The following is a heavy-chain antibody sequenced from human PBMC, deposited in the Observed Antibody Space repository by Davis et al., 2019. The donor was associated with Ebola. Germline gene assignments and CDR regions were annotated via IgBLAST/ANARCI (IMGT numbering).Heavy chain of an antibody. CDR1: GFTFKPYS. J-gene: IGHJ6*04. CDR3: ARSGLSFGVVKYHYGMDV. V-gene: IGHV3-23*01. Sequence: PRESLRLSCAASGFTFKPYSMNCVRQPPGKLLEWVAAITGMGGHPYYADSVKGRFTISRDNSKKTMYLQMNSLRAEDKAVYYCARSGLSFGVVKYHYGMDVWGKGTTVTVSS. CDR2: ITGMGGHP. D-gene: IGHD3-3*01.